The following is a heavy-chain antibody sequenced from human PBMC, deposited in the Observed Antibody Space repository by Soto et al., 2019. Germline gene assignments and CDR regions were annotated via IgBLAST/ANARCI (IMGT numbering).Heavy chain of an antibody. CDR2: MQPSTGRT. J-gene: IGHJ4*02. CDR1: GYSFTSLD. D-gene: IGHD1-26*01. Sequence: PSVKVSCKASGYSFTSLDINWVRQTAGQGLEWMGWMQPSTGRTGYAQKFQGRVTMTRDTSINTAYMELTTLTSDDTAFYYCARGVSAGVDYWGQGTLVTVSS. V-gene: IGHV1-8*01. CDR3: ARGVSAGVDY.